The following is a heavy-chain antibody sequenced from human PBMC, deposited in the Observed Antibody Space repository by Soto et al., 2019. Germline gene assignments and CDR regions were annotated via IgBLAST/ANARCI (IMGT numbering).Heavy chain of an antibody. D-gene: IGHD1-1*01. CDR2: IHYNENT. J-gene: IGHJ5*02. CDR3: ARQAEYQLASFKWFDP. CDR1: GDSISGSTYY. V-gene: IGHV4-39*01. Sequence: ETLSLTCTVSGDSISGSTYYWGWIRQPPGKGLEWIGNIHYNENTNYNPSLKSRVTISVDTSRNQFSLNLNSVTAADTAMYYCARQAEYQLASFKWFDPWGQGTLVTVSS.